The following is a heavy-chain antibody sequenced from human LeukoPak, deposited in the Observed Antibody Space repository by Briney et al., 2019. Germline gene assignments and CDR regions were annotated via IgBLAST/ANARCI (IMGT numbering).Heavy chain of an antibody. D-gene: IGHD6-6*01. CDR2: INPNSGGT. J-gene: IGHJ4*02. Sequence: ASVKVSCKASGYTFTGYYMHWVRQAPGQGLEWMGWINPNSGGTNYAQKFQGRVTMTRGTSISTAYMELSRLRSDDTAVYYCAREERIAARPFDYWGQGTLVTVSS. V-gene: IGHV1-2*02. CDR3: AREERIAARPFDY. CDR1: GYTFTGYY.